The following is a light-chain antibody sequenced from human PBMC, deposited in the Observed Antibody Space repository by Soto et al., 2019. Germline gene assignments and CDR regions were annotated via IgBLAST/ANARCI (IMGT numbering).Light chain of an antibody. CDR2: DVS. V-gene: IGLV2-14*01. CDR3: ISYTSSSTLRV. CDR1: SSDVGGYNY. J-gene: IGLJ2*01. Sequence: QSALTQPASVSGSPGQSITISCTGTSSDVGGYNYVSWYQQHPGKAHKLMIYDVSNRPSGVSNRFSGSKSGNTAYLTISGLQAEDEADYYCISYTSSSTLRVFGGGTKLTVL.